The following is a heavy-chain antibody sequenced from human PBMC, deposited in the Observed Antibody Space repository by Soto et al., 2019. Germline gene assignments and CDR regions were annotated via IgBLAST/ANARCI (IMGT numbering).Heavy chain of an antibody. CDR2: IYYTGKT. D-gene: IGHD2-2*01. V-gene: IGHV4-30-4*01. J-gene: IGHJ5*02. Sequence: SETLSLTCSVSGDSIHVGGYYWTWIRQGPGKGLEWMGYIYYTGKTYYNPSLESRLTMSVDRSKNQFSLRLTSVTAADTAVYFCGRDLTSNANCIDPWGQGTLVTVSS. CDR3: GRDLTSNANCIDP. CDR1: GDSIHVGGYY.